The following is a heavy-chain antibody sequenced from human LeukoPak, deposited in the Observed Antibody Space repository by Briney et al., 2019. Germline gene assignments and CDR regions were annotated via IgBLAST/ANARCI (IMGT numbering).Heavy chain of an antibody. CDR2: IYYSGST. CDR3: ALVYCSSTRCYIGAFDI. CDR1: GASISSAGYY. Sequence: KTSETLSLTCTVSGASISSAGYYWSWIRQHPGKGLEWIGYIYYSGSTDYNPSLKSRVTISVDTSKNQFSLKLGSVTAADTAVYYCALVYCSSTRCYIGAFDIWGQGTVVTVSS. J-gene: IGHJ3*02. V-gene: IGHV4-31*03. D-gene: IGHD2-2*02.